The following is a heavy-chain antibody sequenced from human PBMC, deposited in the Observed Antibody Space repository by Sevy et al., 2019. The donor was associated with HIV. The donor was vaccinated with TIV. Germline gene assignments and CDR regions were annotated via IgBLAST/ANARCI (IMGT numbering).Heavy chain of an antibody. V-gene: IGHV3-30*18. Sequence: GGSLRLSCAASGFTFSSYGMHWVRQAPGKGLEWVAVISYDGSNKYYADSVKGRFTISRDNSKNTRYLQMNSLRAEDTAVYYCAKDGRYYYDSSGYYSALDYWGQGTLVTVSS. CDR1: GFTFSSYG. D-gene: IGHD3-22*01. J-gene: IGHJ4*02. CDR3: AKDGRYYYDSSGYYSALDY. CDR2: ISYDGSNK.